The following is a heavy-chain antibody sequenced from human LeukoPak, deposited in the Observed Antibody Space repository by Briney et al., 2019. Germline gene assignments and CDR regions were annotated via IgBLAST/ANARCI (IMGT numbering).Heavy chain of an antibody. D-gene: IGHD2-21*02. Sequence: GGSLRLSCAASGFTFSDYYMSWIRQAPGKGLEWVSYISSSGSTIYYADSVKGRFTISRDNSKNTLYLQMNSLRAEDTAVYYCAKDWLAYCSGDCYGNAFDIWGQGTMVTVSS. CDR2: ISSSGSTI. V-gene: IGHV3-11*04. CDR3: AKDWLAYCSGDCYGNAFDI. CDR1: GFTFSDYY. J-gene: IGHJ3*02.